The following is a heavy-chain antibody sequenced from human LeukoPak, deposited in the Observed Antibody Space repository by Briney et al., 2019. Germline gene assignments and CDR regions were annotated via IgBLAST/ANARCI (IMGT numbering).Heavy chain of an antibody. CDR1: GGSFSGYY. CDR3: ASLNLDSTGTDFDY. CDR2: INHSGST. V-gene: IGHV4-34*01. J-gene: IGHJ4*02. D-gene: IGHD4-17*01. Sequence: SETLSPTCAVYGGSFSGYYWSWIRQPPGKGLEWIGEINHSGSTNYNPSLKSRVTISVDTSKNQFSLKLSSVTAADTAVYYCASLNLDSTGTDFDYWGQGTLVTVSS.